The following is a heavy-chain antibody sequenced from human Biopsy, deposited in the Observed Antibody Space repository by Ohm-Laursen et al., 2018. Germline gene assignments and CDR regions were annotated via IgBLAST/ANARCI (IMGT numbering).Heavy chain of an antibody. Sequence: PSQTLSLPCPVSGGSFTGHYWTWIRQPPGKGLEWIGHISHTGYTSYKSSLKSRVTISLDTSRKHFSLRLKSLAAADTAVYYCARGSNEYGGLYFPHWGQGTLVTVSS. CDR3: ARGSNEYGGLYFPH. CDR1: GGSFTGHY. CDR2: ISHTGYT. V-gene: IGHV4-59*11. J-gene: IGHJ1*01. D-gene: IGHD4-23*01.